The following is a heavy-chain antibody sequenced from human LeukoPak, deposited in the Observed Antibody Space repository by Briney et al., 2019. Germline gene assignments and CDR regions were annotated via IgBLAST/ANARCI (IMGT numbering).Heavy chain of an antibody. CDR3: ARDTKRSRARWENLGFDP. Sequence: ASVKVSCKASGYTFTSYYMHWVRQAPGQGLEWMGIINPSGGSTSYAQKFQGRVTMTRDTSTSTVYMELSSLRSDDTAVYYCARDTKRSRARWENLGFDPWGQGTLVTVSS. J-gene: IGHJ5*02. D-gene: IGHD1-26*01. CDR2: INPSGGST. V-gene: IGHV1-46*01. CDR1: GYTFTSYY.